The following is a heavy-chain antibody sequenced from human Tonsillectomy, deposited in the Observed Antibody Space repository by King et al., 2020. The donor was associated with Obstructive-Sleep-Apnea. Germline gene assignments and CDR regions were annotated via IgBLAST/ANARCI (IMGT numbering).Heavy chain of an antibody. Sequence: VQLVESGGGLVQPGGSLRLSCAASGFTFSSYWMSWVRQAPGKGLEWVANIKQDGSEKYYVDSVKGRFTISRDNAKNSLYLQMNSLRAEDTAVYFFARAPRWRELALNFAYWGQGTLVTVSS. J-gene: IGHJ4*02. D-gene: IGHD3-10*01. CDR1: GFTFSSYW. CDR3: ARAPRWRELALNFAY. CDR2: IKQDGSEK. V-gene: IGHV3-7*04.